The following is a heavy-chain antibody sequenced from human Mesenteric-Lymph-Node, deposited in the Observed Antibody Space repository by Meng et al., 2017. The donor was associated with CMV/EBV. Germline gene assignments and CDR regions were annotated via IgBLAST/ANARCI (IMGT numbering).Heavy chain of an antibody. D-gene: IGHD2-15*01. CDR2: INHSGST. V-gene: IGHV4-34*01. CDR1: SVSGYY. Sequence: SVSGYYWSGIRQPPGKGLEWMGEINHSGSTNYNPSLKSRVTISVDTSKNQFSLKLSSVTAADTAVYYCARGRPGYCSGGSCYQPFDYWGQGTLVTVSS. J-gene: IGHJ4*02. CDR3: ARGRPGYCSGGSCYQPFDY.